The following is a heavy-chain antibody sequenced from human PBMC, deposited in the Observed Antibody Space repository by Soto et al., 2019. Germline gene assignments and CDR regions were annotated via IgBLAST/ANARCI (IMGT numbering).Heavy chain of an antibody. Sequence: QIRLEQSESEVKKPGASVRVSCKASGYTFTTYGFSWGRQAPGQGLEWMGWVSAYNGETRLAGRFRGRVAMTTDTATATGYLDLRSLRTDDTAVYYCARTCPLSACYKHDLYQYVLDVWGQGTTIIVSS. J-gene: IGHJ6*02. V-gene: IGHV1-18*04. CDR3: ARTCPLSACYKHDLYQYVLDV. D-gene: IGHD3-10*01. CDR2: VSAYNGET. CDR1: GYTFTTYG.